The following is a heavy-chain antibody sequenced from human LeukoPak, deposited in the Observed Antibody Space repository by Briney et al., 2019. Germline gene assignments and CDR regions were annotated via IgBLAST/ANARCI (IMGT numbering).Heavy chain of an antibody. J-gene: IGHJ4*02. CDR3: ARDSLWFGDEC. CDR2: INHSGST. V-gene: IGHV4-34*01. CDR1: GGSFSGYY. Sequence: SETLSLTCAVYGGSFSGYYWSWIRQPPGKGLEWIGEINHSGSTNYNPSLKSRVTISVDTSKNQFSLKLSSVTAADTAVYYCARDSLWFGDECWGQGTLVTVSS. D-gene: IGHD3-10*01.